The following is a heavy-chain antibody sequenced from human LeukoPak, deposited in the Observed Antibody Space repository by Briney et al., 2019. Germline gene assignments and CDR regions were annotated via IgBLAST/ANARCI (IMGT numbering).Heavy chain of an antibody. Sequence: PGGSLRLSCAASGFTFSSYWMHWVRQAPGKGLVWVSRINSDGSSTSYADSVKGRFTTSRDNAKNTLYLQMNSLRAEDTAVYYCARGFKYGGNSNMDYWGQETLVTVSS. CDR2: INSDGSST. CDR3: ARGFKYGGNSNMDY. CDR1: GFTFSSYW. V-gene: IGHV3-74*01. D-gene: IGHD4-23*01. J-gene: IGHJ4*02.